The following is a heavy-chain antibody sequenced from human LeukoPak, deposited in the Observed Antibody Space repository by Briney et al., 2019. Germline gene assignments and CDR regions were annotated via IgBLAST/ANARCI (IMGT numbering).Heavy chain of an antibody. V-gene: IGHV4-34*01. D-gene: IGHD2-15*01. CDR1: GGSFSGYY. CDR2: INHSGST. CDR3: ARAPSGSCYECPDAFDI. J-gene: IGHJ3*02. Sequence: KTSETLSLTCAVYGGSFSGYYWSWIRQPPGKGLEWIGEINHSGSTNYNPSLKSRVTISVDKSKNQFSLKLSSVTAADTAVYYCARAPSGSCYECPDAFDIRGQGTMVTVSS.